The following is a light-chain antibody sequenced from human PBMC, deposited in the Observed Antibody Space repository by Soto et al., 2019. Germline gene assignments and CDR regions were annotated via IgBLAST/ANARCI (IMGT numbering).Light chain of an antibody. CDR3: QQSSNWPLT. CDR2: DAS. V-gene: IGKV3-11*01. Sequence: EIVLAQSPATLSLAPGERATLSCRASQSVSSFLAWYQQRPGQAPRLLIFDASNRATGIPARFSGSGSGTDFTLTITSLEHEDFGVYYCQQSSNWPLTLGGGTKVDSK. J-gene: IGKJ4*02. CDR1: QSVSSF.